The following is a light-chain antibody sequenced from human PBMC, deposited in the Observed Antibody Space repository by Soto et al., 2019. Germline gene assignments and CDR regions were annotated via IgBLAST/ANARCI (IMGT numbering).Light chain of an antibody. CDR3: QHYGGMWT. CDR1: QSITNR. Sequence: DIQMTQAPSTLSASVVYRVGITCRASQSITNRLAWYQLKPGKAPKVLIYDALNLESGVPSRFSGSGYGTEFTLTIRSLQPDDFATYCCQHYGGMWTFGQGTKVDIK. V-gene: IGKV1-5*01. J-gene: IGKJ1*01. CDR2: DAL.